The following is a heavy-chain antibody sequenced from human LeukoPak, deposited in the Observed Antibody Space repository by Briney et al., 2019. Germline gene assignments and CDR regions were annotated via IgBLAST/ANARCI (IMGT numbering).Heavy chain of an antibody. Sequence: GGSLRLSCAASGFTFSSYSMNWVRQAPGKGLEWVSSISSSSSYIYYADSVKGRFTISRDNAKNSLYLQMNSLRAEDTAVYYCARDRSGSYYWNAFDIWGQGTMVTVSS. CDR3: ARDRSGSYYWNAFDI. J-gene: IGHJ3*02. V-gene: IGHV3-21*01. CDR2: ISSSSSYI. CDR1: GFTFSSYS. D-gene: IGHD1-26*01.